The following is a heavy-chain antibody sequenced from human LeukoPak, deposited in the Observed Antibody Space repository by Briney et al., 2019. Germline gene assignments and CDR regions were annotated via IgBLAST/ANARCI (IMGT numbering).Heavy chain of an antibody. Sequence: GASVKVSCKASGYIITEFSMYWVRQVPGKGLEWMGGLNREDGETIYAQQFQGRVIMTEDPATDTAYLELSSLRSEDTAIYYCATDTRTPEYYYYGMDVWGQGTTVTVSS. CDR2: LNREDGET. D-gene: IGHD3-10*01. V-gene: IGHV1-24*01. CDR1: GYIITEFS. CDR3: ATDTRTPEYYYYGMDV. J-gene: IGHJ6*02.